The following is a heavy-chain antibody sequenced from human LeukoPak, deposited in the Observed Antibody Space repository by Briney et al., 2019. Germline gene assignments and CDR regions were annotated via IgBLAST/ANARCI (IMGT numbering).Heavy chain of an antibody. V-gene: IGHV4-30-4*01. CDR3: ARARDYGDYVNAFDI. CDR2: IYYSGST. D-gene: IGHD4-17*01. J-gene: IGHJ3*02. CDR1: GGSISSGDYY. Sequence: SQTLSLTCTVSGGSISSGDYYWSWIRQPPGTGLEWIGYIYYSGSTYYNPSLKSRVTISVDTSKNQFSLKLSSVTAADTAVYYCARARDYGDYVNAFDIWGQGTMVTVSS.